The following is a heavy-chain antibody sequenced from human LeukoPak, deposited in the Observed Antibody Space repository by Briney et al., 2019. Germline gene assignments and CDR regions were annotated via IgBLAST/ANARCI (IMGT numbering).Heavy chain of an antibody. CDR3: ARRIAAPTYFDY. D-gene: IGHD6-13*01. Sequence: ASEPLSLTCTVSGGSISTHYWSWIRQPPGKGLEWIGYIYYSGSTNYNPSLKSRVTISVDTSKNQFSLKLTSVTAADSAVYYCARRIAAPTYFDYWGQGTLVTVSS. CDR2: IYYSGST. J-gene: IGHJ4*02. V-gene: IGHV4-59*11. CDR1: GGSISTHY.